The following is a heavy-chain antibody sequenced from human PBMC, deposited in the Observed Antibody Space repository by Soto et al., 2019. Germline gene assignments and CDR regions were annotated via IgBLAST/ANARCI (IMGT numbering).Heavy chain of an antibody. Sequence: PGGSLRLSCAASGFRFSYHYMTWIRQAPGKGLEWVSKISGGGTTIYYADSVKGRFTVSRDNAKNSLYLQMNSLRAEDTAVYYCAGDPYYYGSAFWGQGTLVTVSS. J-gene: IGHJ4*02. CDR1: GFRFSYHY. CDR3: AGDPYYYGSAF. V-gene: IGHV3-11*01. D-gene: IGHD3-10*01. CDR2: ISGGGTTI.